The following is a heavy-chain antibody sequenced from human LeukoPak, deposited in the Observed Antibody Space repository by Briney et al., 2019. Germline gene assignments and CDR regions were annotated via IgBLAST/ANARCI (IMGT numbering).Heavy chain of an antibody. CDR1: GYTFTGYY. V-gene: IGHV1-2*02. J-gene: IGHJ3*02. CDR3: SRAYLLTRYIVQPSGPFDI. CDR2: INPNSGGT. Sequence: GASVKVSCKASGYTFTGYYMHWVRQAPGQGLEWMGWINPNSGGTNYAQKFQGRVTMTRDTSISTAYMELSRLSTDDTAVYYCSRAYLLTRYIVQPSGPFDIWGQGTMVTVSS. D-gene: IGHD2-8*01.